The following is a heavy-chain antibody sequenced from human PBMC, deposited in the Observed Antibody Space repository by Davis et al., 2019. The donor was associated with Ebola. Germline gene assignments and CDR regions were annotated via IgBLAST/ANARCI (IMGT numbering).Heavy chain of an antibody. CDR2: IYPGDSDT. V-gene: IGHV5-51*01. CDR1: GYSFTTYW. J-gene: IGHJ4*02. D-gene: IGHD2-2*01. Sequence: GESLKISCKGSGYSFTTYWIGWVRQMPGKGLEWMGLIYPGDSDTRYSPSFQGQVTFSVDKSIRTAYLHWNSLKASDTATYYCARQGTTSWDSWGQGTLVTVSS. CDR3: ARQGTTSWDS.